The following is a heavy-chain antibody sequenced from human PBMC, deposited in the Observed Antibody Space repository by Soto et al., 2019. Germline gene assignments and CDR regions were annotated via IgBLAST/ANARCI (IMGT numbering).Heavy chain of an antibody. CDR2: IWYDGSNK. V-gene: IGHV3-33*01. D-gene: IGHD2-21*02. J-gene: IGHJ6*02. CDR3: ARDRRYCGGDCYPAYYYGRDV. CDR1: GFTFSSYG. Sequence: QVQLVESGGGVVQPGRSLRLSCAASGFTFSSYGMHWVRQAPGKGLEWVAVIWYDGSNKYYADSVKGRFTISRDNSKNTLYLQMNSLRAEDTAVYYCARDRRYCGGDCYPAYYYGRDVWGQGTTVTVSS.